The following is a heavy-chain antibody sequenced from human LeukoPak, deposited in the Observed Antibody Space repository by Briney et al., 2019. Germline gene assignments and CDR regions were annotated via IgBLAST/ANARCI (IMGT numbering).Heavy chain of an antibody. Sequence: GGSLRLSCAASGFTFSSYWMHWVRQAPGKGLVWVSRINSDGSSTSCADSVKGRFTISRDNAKNTLYLQMNSLRAEDTAVYYCARAPVGATCFDYWGQGTLVTVSS. V-gene: IGHV3-74*01. CDR1: GFTFSSYW. CDR2: INSDGSST. J-gene: IGHJ4*02. D-gene: IGHD1-26*01. CDR3: ARAPVGATCFDY.